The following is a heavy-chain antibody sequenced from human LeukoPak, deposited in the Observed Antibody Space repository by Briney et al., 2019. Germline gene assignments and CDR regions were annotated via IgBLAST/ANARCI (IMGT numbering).Heavy chain of an antibody. CDR2: INPSGGST. V-gene: IGHV1-46*01. CDR3: ARDRVTMVRGVISAFDI. CDR1: GYTFTSYY. D-gene: IGHD3-10*01. Sequence: ASVKVSCKASGYTFTSYYMHWVRQAPGQGLEWMGIINPSGGSTSYAQKFQGRVTMTGDTSTSTVYMELSSLRSEDTAVYYCARDRVTMVRGVISAFDIWGQGTMVTVSS. J-gene: IGHJ3*02.